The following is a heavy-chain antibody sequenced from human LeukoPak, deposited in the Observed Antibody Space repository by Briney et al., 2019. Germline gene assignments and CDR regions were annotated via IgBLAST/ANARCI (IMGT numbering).Heavy chain of an antibody. CDR3: ARVSGGYSYGPLDY. CDR2: IYYSGST. J-gene: IGHJ4*02. CDR1: GGSISSGDYY. D-gene: IGHD5-18*01. V-gene: IGHV4-30-4*02. Sequence: SETLSLTCTVSGGSISSGDYYWSWIRQPPGKGLEWLGYIYYSGSTYYNPSLKSRLTISADTSKNQFSLKLSSVTAADTAVYYCARVSGGYSYGPLDYWGQGTLVTVSS.